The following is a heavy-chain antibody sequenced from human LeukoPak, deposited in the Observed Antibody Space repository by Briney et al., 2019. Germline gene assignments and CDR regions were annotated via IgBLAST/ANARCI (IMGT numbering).Heavy chain of an antibody. Sequence: SETLSLTCTVSGGSISSYYWSWIRQPPGKGLEWIGYIYYSGSTNYNPSLKSRVTISVDTSKNQFSLKLSSVTAADTAVYYCARQELSGYDSFDYWGQGTLVTVSS. V-gene: IGHV4-59*01. D-gene: IGHD5-12*01. CDR2: IYYSGST. CDR3: ARQELSGYDSFDY. CDR1: GGSISSYY. J-gene: IGHJ4*02.